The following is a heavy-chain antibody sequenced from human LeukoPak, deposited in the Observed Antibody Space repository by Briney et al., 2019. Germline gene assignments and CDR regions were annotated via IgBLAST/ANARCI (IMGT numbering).Heavy chain of an antibody. CDR2: ISAYNGNT. V-gene: IGHV1-18*01. Sequence: GASVKVSCKASGYTFTSYGISWVRQAPGQGLEWMGWISAYNGNTNYAQKLQGRVTMTTDTSTSTAYMELRSLRSDDTAVYYCAREGYNWNDAYYFDYWGQGTLVTVSS. CDR3: AREGYNWNDAYYFDY. CDR1: GYTFTSYG. D-gene: IGHD1-1*01. J-gene: IGHJ4*02.